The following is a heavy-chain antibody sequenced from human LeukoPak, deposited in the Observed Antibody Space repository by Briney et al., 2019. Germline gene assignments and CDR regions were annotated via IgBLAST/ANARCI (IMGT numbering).Heavy chain of an antibody. D-gene: IGHD5-18*01. Sequence: SETLSLTCAVYGGSFSGYYWSWIRQPPGKGLEWIGEINHSGSTNYNPSLKSRVTISVDTSKNQLSLKLSSVTAADTAVYYCARWGPNGYSYERYYYYGMDVWGQGTTVTVSS. CDR1: GGSFSGYY. CDR2: INHSGST. CDR3: ARWGPNGYSYERYYYYGMDV. J-gene: IGHJ6*02. V-gene: IGHV4-34*01.